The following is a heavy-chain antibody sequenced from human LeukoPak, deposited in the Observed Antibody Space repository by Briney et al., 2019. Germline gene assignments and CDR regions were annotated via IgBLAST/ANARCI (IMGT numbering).Heavy chain of an antibody. Sequence: GGSLRLSCAASGFTFSSYSMNWVRQAPGKGLEWVSAISGSGGSTYYADSVKGRFTISRDNSKNTLYLQMNSLRAEDTAVYYCAKDHPRMVSPYNYFDYWGQGTLVTVSS. V-gene: IGHV3-23*01. CDR3: AKDHPRMVSPYNYFDY. J-gene: IGHJ4*02. D-gene: IGHD2-8*01. CDR2: ISGSGGST. CDR1: GFTFSSYS.